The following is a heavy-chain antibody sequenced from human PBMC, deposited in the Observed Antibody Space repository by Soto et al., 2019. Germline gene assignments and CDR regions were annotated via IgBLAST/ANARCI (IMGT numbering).Heavy chain of an antibody. CDR3: ASTSPRYCSGGSCYGRDYYYYGMDV. D-gene: IGHD2-15*01. Sequence: GESLKISCKGSGYSFTSYWISWVRQMPGKGLEWMGRIDPSDSYTNYSPSFQGHVTISADKSISTAYLQWSSLKASDTAMYYCASTSPRYCSGGSCYGRDYYYYGMDVWGQGTTVTVSS. CDR2: IDPSDSYT. V-gene: IGHV5-10-1*01. J-gene: IGHJ6*02. CDR1: GYSFTSYW.